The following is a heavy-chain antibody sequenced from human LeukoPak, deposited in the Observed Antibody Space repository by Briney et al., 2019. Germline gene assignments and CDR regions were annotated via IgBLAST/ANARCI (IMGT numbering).Heavy chain of an antibody. CDR1: GFTFSSYA. V-gene: IGHV3-30-3*01. J-gene: IGHJ4*02. CDR2: ISYDGSNK. Sequence: PGGALRLSCAASGFTFSSYAMHWVRQAPGKGLEGVAVISYDGSNKYYADSVKGRFTISRDNSKNTLYLQMNSLRAEDTAVYYCARVSVAGSEGYFDSWGQGTLVTVSS. D-gene: IGHD6-19*01. CDR3: ARVSVAGSEGYFDS.